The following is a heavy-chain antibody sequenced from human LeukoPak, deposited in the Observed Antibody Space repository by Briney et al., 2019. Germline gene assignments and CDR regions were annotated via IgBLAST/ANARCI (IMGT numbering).Heavy chain of an antibody. D-gene: IGHD2-2*01. CDR1: GGTFSSYT. J-gene: IGHJ1*01. V-gene: IGHV1-69*02. CDR2: IIPILGIA. Sequence: ASVKVSCKASGGTFSSYTISWVRQAPGQGLEWMGRIIPILGIANYAQKLQGRDTITADKSTSTAYMELSSMRSEDTAVYYCARTYSGYCSSTSCYSRPSEYFQHWGQGTLVTVSS. CDR3: ARTYSGYCSSTSCYSRPSEYFQH.